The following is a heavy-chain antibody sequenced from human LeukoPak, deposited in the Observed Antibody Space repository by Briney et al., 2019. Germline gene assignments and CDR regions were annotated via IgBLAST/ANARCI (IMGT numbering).Heavy chain of an antibody. CDR3: ARIVGATRGAFDL. CDR1: GFTFSSYA. D-gene: IGHD1-26*01. Sequence: GGSLRLSCAASGFTFSSYAMSWVRQAPGKGLEWVSVISDSGGSTYYADSVKGRFTISRDNSKNTLYVQMNSLRAEDTAVYYCARIVGATRGAFDLWGQGTMVTVSS. V-gene: IGHV3-23*01. CDR2: ISDSGGST. J-gene: IGHJ3*01.